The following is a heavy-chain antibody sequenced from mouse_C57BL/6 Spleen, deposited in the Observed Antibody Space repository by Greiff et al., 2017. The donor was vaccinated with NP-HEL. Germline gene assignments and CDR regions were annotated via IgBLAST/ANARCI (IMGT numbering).Heavy chain of an antibody. V-gene: IGHV5-6*01. D-gene: IGHD2-3*01. J-gene: IGHJ3*01. CDR1: GFTFSSYG. CDR2: ISSGGSYT. CDR3: ARHDGYYEGFAY. Sequence: EVKLVESGGDLVKPGGSLKLSCAASGFTFSSYGMSWVRQTPDKRLEWVATISSGGSYTYYPDSVKGRFTISRDNAKNTLYLQMSSLKSEDTAMYYCARHDGYYEGFAYWGQGTLVTVSA.